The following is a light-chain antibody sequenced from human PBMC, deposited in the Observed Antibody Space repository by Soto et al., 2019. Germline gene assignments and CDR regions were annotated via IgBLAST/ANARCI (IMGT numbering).Light chain of an antibody. CDR3: SSHTSSSTSYV. V-gene: IGLV2-14*01. J-gene: IGLJ1*01. Sequence: QYALTQPASVSGSPGQAITISCTGTSSDVGGYNYVSWYQQHPGKAPKLMIYDVSNRPSGVSNRFSGSKSANTASLTISGLQAEDEADYYCSSHTSSSTSYVFGTGTKVTVL. CDR2: DVS. CDR1: SSDVGGYNY.